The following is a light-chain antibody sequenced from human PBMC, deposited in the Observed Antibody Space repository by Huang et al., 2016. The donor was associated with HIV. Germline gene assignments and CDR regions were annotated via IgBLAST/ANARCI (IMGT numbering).Light chain of an antibody. Sequence: DIVMTQSPDSLAVSLGERATINCKSSQSVLDNSNNKNCLAWFQQKPGQPPKLLIYWASSRESVVPDRFSGRGSVTDFTLTISSLQAEDVAVYYCHQYYNTPYTFGQGTKLEIK. CDR3: HQYYNTPYT. CDR2: WAS. CDR1: QSVLDNSNNKNC. J-gene: IGKJ2*01. V-gene: IGKV4-1*01.